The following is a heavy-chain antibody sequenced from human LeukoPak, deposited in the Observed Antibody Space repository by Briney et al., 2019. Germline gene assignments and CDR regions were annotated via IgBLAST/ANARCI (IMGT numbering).Heavy chain of an antibody. CDR1: GYSFRNYG. CDR3: ARGGGGYYGSGSYLIDH. D-gene: IGHD3-10*01. CDR2: ISVYNGNT. J-gene: IGHJ4*02. Sequence: ASVKVSCKASGYSFRNYGISWARQAPGQGLEYMGWISVYNGNTNYAQRLQGRVTMTADTSTSTVYMELRSLRSDDTAVYYCARGGGGYYGSGSYLIDHWGQGTLVTVSS. V-gene: IGHV1-18*01.